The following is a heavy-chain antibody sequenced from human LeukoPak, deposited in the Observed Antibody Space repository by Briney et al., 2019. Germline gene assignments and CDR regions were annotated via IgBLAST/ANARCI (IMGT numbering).Heavy chain of an antibody. CDR1: EFTFSSYW. CDR3: ARGGYDFWIFDY. V-gene: IGHV3-74*01. J-gene: IGHJ4*02. D-gene: IGHD3-3*01. Sequence: PGGSLRLSCAASEFTFSSYWMHWVRQAPGKGLVWVSRISGDGRSTSYADSVKGRFTISRDNAKNSLYLQMNSLRAEDTAVYYCARGGYDFWIFDYWGQGTLVTVSS. CDR2: ISGDGRST.